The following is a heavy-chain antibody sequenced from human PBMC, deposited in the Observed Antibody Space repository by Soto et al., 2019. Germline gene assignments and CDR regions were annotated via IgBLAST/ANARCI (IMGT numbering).Heavy chain of an antibody. D-gene: IGHD5-18*01. CDR2: INHSGST. J-gene: IGHJ5*02. CDR3: ARGLGDTAMLRFDP. CDR1: GFTFSSYA. V-gene: IGHV4-34*01. Sequence: LRLSCAASGFTFSSYAMHWVRQPPGKGLEWIGEINHSGSTVYNPSLRSRVTVTVDTSKSQFSLHLASVTAADTAMYCCARGLGDTAMLRFDPWGQGIMVTVSS.